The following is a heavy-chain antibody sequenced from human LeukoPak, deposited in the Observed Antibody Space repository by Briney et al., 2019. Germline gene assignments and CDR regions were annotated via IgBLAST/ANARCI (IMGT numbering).Heavy chain of an antibody. Sequence: ASVKVSCKASGGTFISYAISWVRQAPGQGLEWMGGIIPIFGTANYAQKFQGRVTITADESTSTAYMELSSLRSEDTAVYYCARGAYSYGYVNYYYGMDVWGQGTTVTVSS. CDR1: GGTFISYA. J-gene: IGHJ6*02. V-gene: IGHV1-69*13. CDR2: IIPIFGTA. D-gene: IGHD5-18*01. CDR3: ARGAYSYGYVNYYYGMDV.